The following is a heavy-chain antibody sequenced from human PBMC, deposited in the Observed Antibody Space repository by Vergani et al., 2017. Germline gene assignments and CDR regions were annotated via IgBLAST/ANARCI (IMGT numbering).Heavy chain of an antibody. V-gene: IGHV1-69*11. CDR1: GGTFSSYA. D-gene: IGHD2-2*01. J-gene: IGHJ3*02. CDR2: IIPSLGTA. CDR3: ASATPDCSSTSCYGGDAFDI. Sequence: QVQLVQSGAEVKKPGSSVKVSCKASGGTFSSYAISWVRQAPGQGLEWMGRIIPSLGTANYAQKFQGRVTITADESTSTAYMELSSLRSEDTAVYYCASATPDCSSTSCYGGDAFDIWGQGTMVTVSS.